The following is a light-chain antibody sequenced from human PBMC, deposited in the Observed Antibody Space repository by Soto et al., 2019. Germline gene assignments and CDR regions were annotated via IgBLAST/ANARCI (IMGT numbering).Light chain of an antibody. CDR2: SAF. J-gene: IGKJ1*01. Sequence: DIQMTQSPSSVSASLGDRVTIXXRESKNIGSFLNWYQQKPGEAPRLXVYSAFRIQSGVPSRFSGSGAGTDFTLTISSLQPEDFATYYCQQSYSFPRTFGQGTKVDI. CDR3: QQSYSFPRT. CDR1: KNIGSF. V-gene: IGKV1-39*01.